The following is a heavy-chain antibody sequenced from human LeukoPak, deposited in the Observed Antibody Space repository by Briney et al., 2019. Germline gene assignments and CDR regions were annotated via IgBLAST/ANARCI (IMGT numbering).Heavy chain of an antibody. CDR2: INWNGGST. V-gene: IGHV3-20*04. CDR1: GFTFDDYG. Sequence: GGSLRLSCAASGFTFDDYGMSWVRQAPGKGLEWVSGINWNGGSTSYADSVKGRFTISRDNAKNSLYLQMNSLRAEDTALYYCARDFVMVRGGGAFDIWGQGTMVTVSS. J-gene: IGHJ3*02. CDR3: ARDFVMVRGGGAFDI. D-gene: IGHD3-10*01.